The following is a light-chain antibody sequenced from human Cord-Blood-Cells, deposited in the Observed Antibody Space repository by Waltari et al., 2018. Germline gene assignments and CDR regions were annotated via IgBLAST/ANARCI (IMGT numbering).Light chain of an antibody. CDR2: DAS. Sequence: EIVLTQSPATLSLSPGERATLSCRASQSVSRYLAWYQQKPGQAPRLLIYDASNRATGIPARFSGSGSGTDFTLTICSLEPEDFAVYYCQQRSNWLTFGGGTKVEIK. J-gene: IGKJ4*01. CDR3: QQRSNWLT. CDR1: QSVSRY. V-gene: IGKV3-11*01.